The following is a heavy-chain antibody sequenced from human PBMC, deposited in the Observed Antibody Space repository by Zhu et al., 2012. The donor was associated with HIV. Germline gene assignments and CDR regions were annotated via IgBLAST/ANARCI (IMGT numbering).Heavy chain of an antibody. CDR3: ARDIWFVSYWGSWFDPR. CDR1: GNSINNGYS. D-gene: IGHD3-10*01. J-gene: IGHJ5*02. Sequence: QVHLQESGPGLVKPSETLSLTCTVSGNSINNGYSWGWIRQLPGMGLEWIGNIYYTGTTYYNPSLKSRVIISADTSKNQFSLQLNSVTATDTAVYYCARDIWFVSYWGSWFDPRGARESRSPSPQ. V-gene: IGHV4-38-2*02. CDR2: IYYTGTT.